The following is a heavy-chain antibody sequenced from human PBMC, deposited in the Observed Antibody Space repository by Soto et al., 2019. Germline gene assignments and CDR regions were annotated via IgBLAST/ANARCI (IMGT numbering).Heavy chain of an antibody. CDR2: IYYSGST. V-gene: IGHV4-39*01. D-gene: IGHD2-2*01. CDR3: ARQPYCSSTSCYPFSNWFDP. CDR1: GGSISSSSYY. J-gene: IGHJ5*02. Sequence: QLQLQESGPGLVKPSETLSLTCTVSGGSISSSSYYWGWIRQPPGKGLEWIGSIYYSGSTYYNPSLKSRVTISVDTSKNQFSLKLSSVTAEDTAVYYCARQPYCSSTSCYPFSNWFDPWGQGTLVTVSS.